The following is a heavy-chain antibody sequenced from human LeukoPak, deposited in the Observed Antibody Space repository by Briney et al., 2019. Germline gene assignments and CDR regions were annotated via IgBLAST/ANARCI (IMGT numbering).Heavy chain of an antibody. CDR2: IYYSGST. Sequence: SETLSLTCTVSGGSISSGDYYWSWIRQPPGKGLEWIGYIYYSGSTYYNPSLKSRVTISVDTSKNQFSLKLSSVTAADTAVYYCARERINGGTGTHIFDYWGQGTLVTVSS. D-gene: IGHD2-8*01. J-gene: IGHJ4*02. CDR1: GGSISSGDYY. CDR3: ARERINGGTGTHIFDY. V-gene: IGHV4-30-4*01.